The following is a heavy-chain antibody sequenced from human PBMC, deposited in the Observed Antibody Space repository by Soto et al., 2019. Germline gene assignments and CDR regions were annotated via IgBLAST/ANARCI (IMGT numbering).Heavy chain of an antibody. CDR3: ARDRENYYDTKGAPDAFDI. CDR2: IIPIFGTA. Sequence: GASVKVSCKASGGTFSSYAISWVRQAPGQGLEWMGGIIPIFGTANYAQKFQGRVTITADESTSTAYMELSSLRSEDTAVYYCARDRENYYDTKGAPDAFDIWGQGTMLTVSS. J-gene: IGHJ3*02. D-gene: IGHD3-22*01. V-gene: IGHV1-69*13. CDR1: GGTFSSYA.